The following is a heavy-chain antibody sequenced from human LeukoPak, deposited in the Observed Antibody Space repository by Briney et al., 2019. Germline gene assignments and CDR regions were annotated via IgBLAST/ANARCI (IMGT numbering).Heavy chain of an antibody. CDR2: IYPGDSDT. D-gene: IGHD1-26*01. J-gene: IGHJ4*02. CDR3: VRPGGTYKSYHPIEN. V-gene: IGHV5-51*01. CDR1: GYTFATSW. Sequence: GESLKISCKASGYTFATSWIGWVRPMPRKGLEYMGIIYPGDSDTRIGPSFQGQVTLSADTATNTAYLQWSSLKASDTGIYYCVRPGGTYKSYHPIENWGQGSLVTVSS.